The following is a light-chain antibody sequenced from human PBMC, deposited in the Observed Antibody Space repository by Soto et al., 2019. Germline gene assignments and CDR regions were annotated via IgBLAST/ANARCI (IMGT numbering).Light chain of an antibody. V-gene: IGLV1-40*01. CDR2: GDN. CDR3: QSYDTSLSGYV. J-gene: IGLJ1*01. Sequence: QSVLTQPPSVSGAPGQRVTLSCTGSSSNIGAGYHVHWYQQLPGTAPKLLMYGDNHRPSGVPDRFSGSKSGTSASLAITGLQAEDEADYYCQSYDTSLSGYVFGTGTKVTVL. CDR1: SSNIGAGYH.